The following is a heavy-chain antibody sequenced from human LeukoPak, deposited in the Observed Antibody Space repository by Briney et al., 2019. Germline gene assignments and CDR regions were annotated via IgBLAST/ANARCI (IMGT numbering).Heavy chain of an antibody. V-gene: IGHV3-72*01. D-gene: IGHD6-13*01. CDR2: IRNKATSYTT. Sequence: GGSLRLSCAASGFTFTDHYMDWVRQAPGKGLEWVGRIRNKATSYTTEYAASVKGRFTISRDDSKQSLYLQMNSLRAEDTAVYYCARDPPLITAAGSRYFQHWGQGTLVTVSS. CDR1: GFTFTDHY. CDR3: ARDPPLITAAGSRYFQH. J-gene: IGHJ1*01.